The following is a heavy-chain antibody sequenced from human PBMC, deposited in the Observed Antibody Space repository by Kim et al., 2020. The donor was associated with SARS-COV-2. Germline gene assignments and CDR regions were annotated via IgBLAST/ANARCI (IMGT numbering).Heavy chain of an antibody. J-gene: IGHJ4*02. CDR3: ARAPRGAVAGYYFDY. D-gene: IGHD6-19*01. Sequence: DSVKGRFTISRDNAKNSLYLQMNSLRAEDTAVYYCARAPRGAVAGYYFDYWGQGTLVTVSS. V-gene: IGHV3-11*04.